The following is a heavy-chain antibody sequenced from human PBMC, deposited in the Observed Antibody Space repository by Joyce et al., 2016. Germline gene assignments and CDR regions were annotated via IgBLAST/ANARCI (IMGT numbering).Heavy chain of an antibody. CDR1: GFQFSSYG. CDR3: ARSGVVVPDAMSHYYYFMDV. CDR2: ISRRGENI. D-gene: IGHD2-2*01. J-gene: IGHJ6*03. Sequence: DVQLVESGGGLVQPGGSLRLSGVVSGFQFSSYGFNWVRQAAGKGLEWISHISRRGENIDYADSVKGRFTISRDNVKNSLFLQLNSLRVEDTAVYYCARSGVVVPDAMSHYYYFMDVWGKGTTVTVSS. V-gene: IGHV3-48*01.